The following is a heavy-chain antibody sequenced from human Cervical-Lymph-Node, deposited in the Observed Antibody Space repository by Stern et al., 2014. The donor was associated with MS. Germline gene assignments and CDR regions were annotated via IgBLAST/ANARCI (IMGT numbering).Heavy chain of an antibody. J-gene: IGHJ4*02. CDR3: ATAPPRGYTYGNFDY. CDR2: IYPGDSDT. D-gene: IGHD5-18*01. V-gene: IGHV5-51*03. CDR1: GYSFSNYW. Sequence: MQLVQSGTEVKKPGESLKISCKGSGYSFSNYWIGWVRQMPGKGLEWIGIIYPGDSDTRYSPSFQGQVTISADKSINTAYLQWSSLKASDTAFYYCATAPPRGYTYGNFDYWGRGTLVTVSS.